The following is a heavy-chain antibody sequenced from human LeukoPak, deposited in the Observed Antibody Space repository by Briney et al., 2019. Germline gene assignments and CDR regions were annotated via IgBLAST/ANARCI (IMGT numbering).Heavy chain of an antibody. J-gene: IGHJ4*02. CDR2: ISNSDIT. V-gene: IGHV4-59*01. D-gene: IGHD3-10*01. Sequence: PSETLSLTCSVSGVSISGYNWSSVRQTPGKGLGWIGFISNSDITDYHPALKGRVTISRDTSKNQFSLKLTSVTPADTAVYYCARVGCYDSGSYYRDFFEYWGQGDLVTVSS. CDR3: ARVGCYDSGSYYRDFFEY. CDR1: GVSISGYN.